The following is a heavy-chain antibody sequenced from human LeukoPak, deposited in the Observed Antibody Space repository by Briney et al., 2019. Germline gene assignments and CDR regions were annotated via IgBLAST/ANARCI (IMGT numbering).Heavy chain of an antibody. V-gene: IGHV3-43D*03. J-gene: IGHJ4*02. CDR1: GCTFDDYA. Sequence: PGGSLRLCCAASGCTFDDYAMHWVRQAPGKGLEWFSLITWDGDSTYYADSVKGRFTISRDNSKNYLYLQMNSLRAEDTALYYCAKGTGSWHEFDSWGQGTLVTVSS. CDR3: AKGTGSWHEFDS. D-gene: IGHD6-13*01. CDR2: ITWDGDST.